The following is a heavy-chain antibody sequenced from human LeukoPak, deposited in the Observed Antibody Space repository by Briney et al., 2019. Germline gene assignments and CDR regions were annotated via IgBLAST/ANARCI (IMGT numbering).Heavy chain of an antibody. CDR3: AKPYGGNSHDYYYYMDV. CDR1: GFTFRTYG. J-gene: IGHJ6*03. CDR2: ISDSGGST. D-gene: IGHD4-23*01. Sequence: PGGSLRLSCAASGFTFRTYGMSWVRQAPGKGLEWVSAISDSGGSTYYADSVKGRFTISRDNSKNTLYLQMNSLRAEDTAVYYCAKPYGGNSHDYYYYMDVWGKGTTVTISS. V-gene: IGHV3-23*01.